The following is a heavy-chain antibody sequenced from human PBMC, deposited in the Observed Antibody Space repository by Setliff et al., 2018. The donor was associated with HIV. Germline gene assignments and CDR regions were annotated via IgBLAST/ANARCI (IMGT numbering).Heavy chain of an antibody. CDR1: GFTLDEYA. CDR3: ARSRPYNSALDY. CDR2: ISWNRGTI. Sequence: SLRLSCVASGFTLDEYAMYWVRQRPGKGLELVSSISWNRGTIGYADSVKGRFTISRDDAKNSLYLQMNSLRPEDSAMYYCARSRPYNSALDYWGQGTLVTVSS. V-gene: IGHV3-9*01. J-gene: IGHJ4*02. D-gene: IGHD6-25*01.